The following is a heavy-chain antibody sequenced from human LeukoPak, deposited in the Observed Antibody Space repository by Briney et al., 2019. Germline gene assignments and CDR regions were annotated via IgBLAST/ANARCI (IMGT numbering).Heavy chain of an antibody. CDR1: GGSISSGDYY. CDR2: IYYSGST. Sequence: PSQTLSLTCTVSGGSISSGDYYWSWIRQPPGKGLEWIGYIYYSGSTYYNPSLKSRVTISVDTSKNQFSLKLSSVTAADTAVYYCARSTHSGYHPLGYWGQGTLVTVSS. V-gene: IGHV4-30-4*01. J-gene: IGHJ4*02. CDR3: ARSTHSGYHPLGY. D-gene: IGHD5-12*01.